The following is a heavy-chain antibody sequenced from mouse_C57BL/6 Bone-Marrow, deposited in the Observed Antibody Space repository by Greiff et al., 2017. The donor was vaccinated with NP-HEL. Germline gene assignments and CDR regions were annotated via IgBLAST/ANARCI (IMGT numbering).Heavy chain of an antibody. CDR3: ARHGPYYGSSYWYFDV. V-gene: IGHV5-12*01. Sequence: EVQLQESGGGLVQPGGSLKLSCAASGFTFSDYYMYWVRQTPEKRLEWVAYISNGGGSTYYPDTVKGRFTISRGNAKNTLYLQMSRLKSEDTAMYYCARHGPYYGSSYWYFDVWGTGTTVTVSS. CDR1: GFTFSDYY. J-gene: IGHJ1*03. CDR2: ISNGGGST. D-gene: IGHD1-1*01.